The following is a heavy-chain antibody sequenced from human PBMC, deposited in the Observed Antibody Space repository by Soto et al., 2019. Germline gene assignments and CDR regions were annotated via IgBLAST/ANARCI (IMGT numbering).Heavy chain of an antibody. V-gene: IGHV3-74*01. CDR3: ARDGGTYFDY. Sequence: GESLKISCAASGFTSSTYWMHWVRQAPGKGLVWVSRLDNDGTNTRYADSVKGRFTVSRDNGKNTVYLQMDSLRAEDTAVYYCARDGGTYFDYWGQGTLVTVSS. J-gene: IGHJ4*02. CDR1: GFTSSTYW. D-gene: IGHD3-16*01. CDR2: LDNDGTNT.